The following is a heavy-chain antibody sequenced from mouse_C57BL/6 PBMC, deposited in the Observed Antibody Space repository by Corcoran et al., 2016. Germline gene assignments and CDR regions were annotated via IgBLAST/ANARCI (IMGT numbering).Heavy chain of an antibody. CDR3: ARSRNGYDFDY. Sequence: EVQLQQSGPELVKPGASVKISCKASGYTFTDYYMNWVKQSHGKSLEWIGDINPNNGGTSYNQKFKGKATLTVDQSSSTAYMELRSRTSEDSAVYYCARSRNGYDFDYWGQGTTLTVSS. D-gene: IGHD2-2*01. V-gene: IGHV1-26*01. CDR1: GYTFTDYY. CDR2: INPNNGGT. J-gene: IGHJ2*01.